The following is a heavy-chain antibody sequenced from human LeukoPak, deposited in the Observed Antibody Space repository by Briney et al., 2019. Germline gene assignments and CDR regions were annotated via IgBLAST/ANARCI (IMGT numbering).Heavy chain of an antibody. CDR2: ISSSSTI. J-gene: IGHJ2*01. V-gene: IGHV3-69-1*02. CDR3: ARGPAPYYEYWYFDL. D-gene: IGHD3-3*01. CDR1: GFTFSSYT. Sequence: GGSLRLSCAASGFTFSSYTVNWVRQAPGKGLEWVSSISSSSTIYYADSVKGRFTISRDNAILSLQMNSLRAEDTAVYYCARGPAPYYEYWYFDLWGRGSLVTVYS.